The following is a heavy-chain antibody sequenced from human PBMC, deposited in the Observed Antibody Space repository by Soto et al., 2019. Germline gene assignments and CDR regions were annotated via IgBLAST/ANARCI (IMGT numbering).Heavy chain of an antibody. V-gene: IGHV1-8*01. CDR3: ARALRYCSSTSCPELFDY. CDR2: MNPNSGNT. CDR1: GYTFTSYD. Sequence: ASVKVSCKASGYTFTSYDINWVRQATGQGLEWMGWMNPNSGNTGYAQKFQGRVTMTRNTSISTAYMELSSLRSEDTAVYYFARALRYCSSTSCPELFDYWGQGTLVTVSS. J-gene: IGHJ4*02. D-gene: IGHD2-2*01.